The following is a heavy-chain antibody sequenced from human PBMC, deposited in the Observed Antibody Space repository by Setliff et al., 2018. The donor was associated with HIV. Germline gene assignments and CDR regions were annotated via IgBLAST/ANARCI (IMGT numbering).Heavy chain of an antibody. J-gene: IGHJ4*02. Sequence: ASVKVSCKASGYTFSSDGISWVRQAPGQGLEWMGWSNAYNGNTNYIEKLQGRVTMTTDTSTSTAYMEPRSLRSDDTAVYYCARDAPGNTESAPGYWGQGTLVTVSS. CDR2: SNAYNGNT. CDR1: GYTFSSDG. D-gene: IGHD1-7*01. V-gene: IGHV1-18*01. CDR3: ARDAPGNTESAPGY.